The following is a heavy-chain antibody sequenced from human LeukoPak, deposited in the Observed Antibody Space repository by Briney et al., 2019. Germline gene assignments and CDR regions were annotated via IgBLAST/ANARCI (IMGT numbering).Heavy chain of an antibody. J-gene: IGHJ4*02. CDR3: TRGGATSSWYWFF. V-gene: IGHV3-7*01. Sequence: GGSLRLSCAVSGFRISANTVTWARQPPGKGLQWLANIGPDGSEDYYVDLVRGRFTISRDNARNSLYLQMSSLRAEDTAVYYCTRGGATSSWYWFFWGQGTLVTVSS. D-gene: IGHD6-13*01. CDR1: GFRISANT. CDR2: IGPDGSED.